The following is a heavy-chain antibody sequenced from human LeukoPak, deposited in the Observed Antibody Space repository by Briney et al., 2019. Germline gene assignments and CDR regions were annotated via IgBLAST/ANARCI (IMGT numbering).Heavy chain of an antibody. CDR2: ISYDGSSK. V-gene: IGHV3-30-3*01. D-gene: IGHD3-10*01. CDR1: GFTFSSYA. CDR3: ARDGGGDITMVYYFDY. J-gene: IGHJ4*02. Sequence: GGSLRLSCAASGFTFSSYAMHWVRQAPGKGLEWVAVISYDGSSKYYADSVKGRFTISRDNSKNTLYLQMNSLRAEDTAVYYCARDGGGDITMVYYFDYWGQGTLVTVSS.